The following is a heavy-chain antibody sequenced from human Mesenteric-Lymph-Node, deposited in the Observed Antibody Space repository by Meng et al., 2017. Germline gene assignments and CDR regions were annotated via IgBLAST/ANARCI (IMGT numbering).Heavy chain of an antibody. Sequence: QVQLQESGPGLVKPSETLSLTCTVSGGSISSSNWWSWVRQSPGKGLEWIGEMYHSGTTNYNPSLKSRVTISMGKSNNQLSLKLNSVTAADTAVYYCATQESRDGHNPYWGQGTLVTVSS. V-gene: IGHV4-4*02. J-gene: IGHJ4*02. CDR1: GGSISSSNW. CDR2: MYHSGTT. D-gene: IGHD5-24*01. CDR3: ATQESRDGHNPY.